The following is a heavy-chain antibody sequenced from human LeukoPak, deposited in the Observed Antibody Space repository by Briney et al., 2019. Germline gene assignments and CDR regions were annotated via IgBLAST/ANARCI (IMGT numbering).Heavy chain of an antibody. CDR1: GFTFSSYA. CDR2: IYSGGGT. V-gene: IGHV3-53*01. J-gene: IGHJ4*02. CDR3: ARQGRYSSSWLPDY. Sequence: GGSLRLSCAASGFTFSSYAMSWVRQAPGKGLEWVSIIYSGGGTYYADSVKGRFTISRDNSKNTLYLQMNSLRTEDTAVYYCARQGRYSSSWLPDYWGQGTLVTVSS. D-gene: IGHD6-13*01.